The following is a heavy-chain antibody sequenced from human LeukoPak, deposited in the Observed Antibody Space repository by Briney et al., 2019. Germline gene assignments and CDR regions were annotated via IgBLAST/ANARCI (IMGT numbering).Heavy chain of an antibody. CDR3: ARGNSINWYDQ. Sequence: GGSLRLSCAASGFTFSSYAMSWVRQAPGKGLEWVSLIGDSGAVTYYADSVRDRFTISRDNSKSMLYVQMNSLRVEDTAVYYCARGNSINWYDQWGQGTLVTVSS. D-gene: IGHD3-3*02. CDR1: GFTFSSYA. CDR2: IGDSGAVT. J-gene: IGHJ5*02. V-gene: IGHV3-23*01.